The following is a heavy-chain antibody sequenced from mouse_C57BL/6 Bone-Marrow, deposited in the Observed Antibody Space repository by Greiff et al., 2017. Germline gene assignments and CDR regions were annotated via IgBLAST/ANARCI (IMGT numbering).Heavy chain of an antibody. CDR1: GYTFTDYY. CDR3: ARYDYYGSSYDAIDY. J-gene: IGHJ4*01. CDR2: INPNNGGT. V-gene: IGHV1-26*01. D-gene: IGHD1-1*01. Sequence: VQLQQSGPELVKPGASVKISCKASGYTFTDYYMNWVKQSHGKSLEWIGDINPNNGGTSYNQKIKGKATLTVDKSSSTAYMELRSLTSEDSAVYYCARYDYYGSSYDAIDYWGQGTSVTVSS.